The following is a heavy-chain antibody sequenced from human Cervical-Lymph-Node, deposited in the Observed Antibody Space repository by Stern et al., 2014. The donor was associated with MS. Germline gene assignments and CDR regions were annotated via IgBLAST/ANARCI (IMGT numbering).Heavy chain of an antibody. CDR1: GGSISPHY. Sequence: QVQLVESGPGLVKPSETLSLTCTVSGGSISPHYWSWIRQPPGKGLEWIGYMYYSGTSNYNPSLKSRVTISVDTSKNQLSLKLSSVTAADTAVYYCARHDFWSGYYFFDYWGQGILVTVSS. D-gene: IGHD3-3*01. CDR2: MYYSGTS. V-gene: IGHV4-59*08. J-gene: IGHJ4*02. CDR3: ARHDFWSGYYFFDY.